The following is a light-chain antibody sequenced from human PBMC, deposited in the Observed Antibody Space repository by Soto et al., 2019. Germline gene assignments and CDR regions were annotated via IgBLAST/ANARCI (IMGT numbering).Light chain of an antibody. J-gene: IGKJ3*01. CDR1: QSVSSY. Sequence: EIVLTQSPATLSLSPGERATLSCRASQSVSSYLAWYQQKPGQAPRLLIYDASNRATGIPARFSGSGSGTDFTLTISSLEPEDFAVYYCQQRSTSFTFGPGTKVDI. CDR3: QQRSTSFT. CDR2: DAS. V-gene: IGKV3-11*01.